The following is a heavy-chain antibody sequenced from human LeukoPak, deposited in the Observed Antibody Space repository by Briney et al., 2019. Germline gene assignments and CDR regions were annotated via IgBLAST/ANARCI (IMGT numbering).Heavy chain of an antibody. CDR1: GFTFSSYE. CDR2: ISSSGSTI. J-gene: IGHJ4*02. V-gene: IGHV3-48*03. D-gene: IGHD7-27*01. Sequence: GGSLRLSCAAPGFTFSSYEMNWVRQAPGKGLEWVSYISSSGSTIYYADSVKGRFTISRDNAKNSLYLQMNSLRAEDTAVYYCAREPLTGDFDYWGQGTLVTVSS. CDR3: AREPLTGDFDY.